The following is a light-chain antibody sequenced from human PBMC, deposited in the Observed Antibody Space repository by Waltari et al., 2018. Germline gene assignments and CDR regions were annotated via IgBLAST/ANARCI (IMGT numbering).Light chain of an antibody. CDR3: QQYGSSPGT. V-gene: IGKV3-20*01. CDR2: GAS. J-gene: IGKJ1*01. CDR1: QSVSSSY. Sequence: EIVLTRSPGPLSLSPGERATLSCRASQSVSSSYLAWYQQKPGQAPRLLIYGASSRATGIPDRFSGSGSGTDFTLTISRLEPEDFAVYYCQQYGSSPGTFGQGTKVEIK.